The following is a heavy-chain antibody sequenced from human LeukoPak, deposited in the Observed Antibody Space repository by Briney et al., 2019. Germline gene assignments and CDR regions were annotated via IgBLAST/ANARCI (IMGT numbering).Heavy chain of an antibody. CDR2: INHSGST. J-gene: IGHJ6*02. V-gene: IGHV4-34*01. D-gene: IGHD4-17*01. CDR1: GGSFSGYY. Sequence: SETLSLTCAVYGGSFSGYYWSWIRQPPGKGLEWIGEINHSGSTNYNPSLKSRVTISVDTSKNQFSLKLSSVTAADTAVYYCASTPTTVTPNAHYYYYGMGVWGQGTTVTVSS. CDR3: ASTPTTVTPNAHYYYYGMGV.